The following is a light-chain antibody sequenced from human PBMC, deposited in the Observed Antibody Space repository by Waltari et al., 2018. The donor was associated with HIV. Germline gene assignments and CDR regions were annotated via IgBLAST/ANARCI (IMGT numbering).Light chain of an antibody. J-gene: IGLJ2*01. CDR3: AAWDDSRNGDVI. CDR2: NNK. Sequence: QPVLTQPPSASGTPGQRVTLSCSGSNSNIGSNTVKWYQQLPGTAPQLLISNNKRRPAGVPDRFSGAKSGTSASLAISGLQSEDEADYYCAAWDDSRNGDVIFGGGTKLTVL. CDR1: NSNIGSNT. V-gene: IGLV1-44*01.